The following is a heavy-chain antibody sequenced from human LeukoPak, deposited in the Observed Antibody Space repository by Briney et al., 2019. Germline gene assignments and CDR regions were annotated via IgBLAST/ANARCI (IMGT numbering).Heavy chain of an antibody. V-gene: IGHV4-59*01. CDR2: IYSSGST. CDR1: GGSISSYY. Sequence: SETLSLTCSVSGGSISSYYWGWIRQPPGKGLEWIGYIYSSGSTNYNSSLKSRVTISVDTSKNQFSLKLSSVTAADTAVYYCARSGGYSSPQNYWGQGTLVTVSS. D-gene: IGHD6-19*01. CDR3: ARSGGYSSPQNY. J-gene: IGHJ4*02.